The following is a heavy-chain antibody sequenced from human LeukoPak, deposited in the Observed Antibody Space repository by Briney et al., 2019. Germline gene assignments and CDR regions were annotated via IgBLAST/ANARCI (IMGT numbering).Heavy chain of an antibody. D-gene: IGHD4-17*01. CDR2: IYSGGST. CDR3: ARRGMTTVTGDY. CDR1: GFSVSSNY. Sequence: GGSLRLSCAASGFSVSSNYMSWVRQAPGKGLEWVSLIYSGGSTNYADSVKGRFTISRDSSKNTLFLQMNSLRAEDTAVYYCARRGMTTVTGDYWGQGTLVTVSS. J-gene: IGHJ4*02. V-gene: IGHV3-66*04.